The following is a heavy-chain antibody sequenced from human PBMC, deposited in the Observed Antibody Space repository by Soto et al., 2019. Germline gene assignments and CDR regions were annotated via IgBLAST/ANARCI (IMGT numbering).Heavy chain of an antibody. V-gene: IGHV4-39*02. D-gene: IGHD1-26*01. CDR1: GGSITNGSYY. Sequence: PSETLSLTCTASGGSITNGSYYWGWIRQPPGKGFEWVGSIHHTGTIYNNPSLKSRVTISVDRSNNQFSLKLSSVTAADTAVYYSVRDRMTKSGAGKLYYFDDWGQGTMVTVSS. CDR3: VRDRMTKSGAGKLYYFDD. J-gene: IGHJ4*02. CDR2: IHHTGTI.